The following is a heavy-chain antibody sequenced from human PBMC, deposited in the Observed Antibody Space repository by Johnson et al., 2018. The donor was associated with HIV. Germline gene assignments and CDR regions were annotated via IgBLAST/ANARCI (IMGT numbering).Heavy chain of an antibody. CDR1: GFTFSSYA. V-gene: IGHV3-23*04. J-gene: IGHJ3*02. D-gene: IGHD3-10*01. CDR3: ANWAYYYGSGYAFDI. Sequence: VQLVESGGGLVQPGGSLRLSCAASGFTFSSYAMSWVRQAPGKGLEWVSLIAASGDSTYYADSVRGRFAISRDNSKNTLYLQMNSLRAEDTAVYYCANWAYYYGSGYAFDIWGQGTMVTVSS. CDR2: IAASGDST.